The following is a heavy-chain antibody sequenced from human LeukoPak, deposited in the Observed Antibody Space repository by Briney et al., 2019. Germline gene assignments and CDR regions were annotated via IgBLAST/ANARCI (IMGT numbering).Heavy chain of an antibody. CDR3: ARAGNSGYDYWFDY. CDR2: ISAYNGNT. Sequence: GASVKVSCKASGYTFTSYGISWVRQAPGQGLEWMGGISAYNGNTNYAQKLQGRATMTTDTSTSTAYMELSSMRSDDTAVYYCARAGNSGYDYWFDYWGQGTLVTVSS. J-gene: IGHJ4*02. V-gene: IGHV1-18*01. D-gene: IGHD5-12*01. CDR1: GYTFTSYG.